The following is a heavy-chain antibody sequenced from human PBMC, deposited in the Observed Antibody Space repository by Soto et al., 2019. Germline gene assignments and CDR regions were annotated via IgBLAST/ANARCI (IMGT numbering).Heavy chain of an antibody. Sequence: ASVKVSCKASGYTFTSYGISWVRQAPGQGLEWMGWISAYNGNTNYAQKLQGRVTMTTDTSTSTAYMELRSLRSDDTAVYYCARDRAYCGGDCRSPFDYWGQGTLVTFSS. CDR2: ISAYNGNT. V-gene: IGHV1-18*01. D-gene: IGHD2-21*02. CDR3: ARDRAYCGGDCRSPFDY. CDR1: GYTFTSYG. J-gene: IGHJ4*02.